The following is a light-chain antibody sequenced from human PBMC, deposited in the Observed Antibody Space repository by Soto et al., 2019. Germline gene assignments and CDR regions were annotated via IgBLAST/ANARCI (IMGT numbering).Light chain of an antibody. CDR1: QDIRNY. Sequence: DIQMTQSPPSLSASVGDRVTITCRANQDIRNYLGWYQQNPGKAPKRLIYAASSLQSGVPSRFSGSGSGTEFTLPISSLQSEDSALYYCQQYNNWPPCTFGPGTRVDVK. V-gene: IGKV1-17*01. CDR3: QQYNNWPPCT. CDR2: AAS. J-gene: IGKJ3*01.